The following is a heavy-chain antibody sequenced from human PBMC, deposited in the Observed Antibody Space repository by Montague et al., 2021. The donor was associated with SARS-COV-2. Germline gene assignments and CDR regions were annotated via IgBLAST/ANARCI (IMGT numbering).Heavy chain of an antibody. J-gene: IGHJ4*02. CDR3: ARGGGWKRHFDY. Sequence: SETLSLTCNVFGGSINNYYWSWIRQSPGRGLEWIGYIYYTGSTTRNPSLDSRVTISLDTSRDLVSLELRSLTAADTAVYYCARGGGWKRHFDYWGQGTLVAASS. CDR1: GGSINNYY. D-gene: IGHD4-23*01. CDR2: IYYTGST. V-gene: IGHV4-59*01.